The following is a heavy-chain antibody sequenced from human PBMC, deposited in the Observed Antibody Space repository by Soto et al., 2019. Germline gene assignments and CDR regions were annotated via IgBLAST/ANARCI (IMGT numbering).Heavy chain of an antibody. CDR1: GGTFSSYA. D-gene: IGHD1-1*01. CDR3: ARAPTGTTPSFDY. CDR2: IIPIFGTA. J-gene: IGHJ4*02. Sequence: GASVKVSCKASGGTFSSYAISWVRQAPGQGLEWMGGIIPIFGTANYAQKFQGRVTITADESTSTAYMELSSLRSEDTAVYYCARAPTGTTPSFDYWGQGTLVTVSS. V-gene: IGHV1-69*13.